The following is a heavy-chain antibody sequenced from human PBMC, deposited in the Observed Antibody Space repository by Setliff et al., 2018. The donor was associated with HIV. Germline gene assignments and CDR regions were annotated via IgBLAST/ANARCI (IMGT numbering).Heavy chain of an antibody. CDR1: GYTFTDYY. Sequence: ASVKVSCKASGYTFTDYYMHWVRQAPGQGLEWMGRINPNSGGTNHAQKFHGRVTMTRDTSSSPAYMELGSLISDDTAVYYCARTRKSYPPAYGLDVWGQGTTVTVSS. CDR3: ARTRKSYPPAYGLDV. V-gene: IGHV1-2*06. J-gene: IGHJ6*02. CDR2: INPNSGGT.